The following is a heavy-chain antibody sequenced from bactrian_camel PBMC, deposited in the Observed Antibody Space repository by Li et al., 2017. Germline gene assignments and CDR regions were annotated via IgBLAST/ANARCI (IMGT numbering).Heavy chain of an antibody. Sequence: QLVESGGGSVQAGGSLRLSCAASGYRYASYCMGWFRQGPGNDRDWVASISSDGIPNYADSVKGRFTISHDAAKDSIDLQMNSLKPDDTAVYYCAATGQMLSVAGCRTQGTQVTVS. J-gene: IGHJ4*01. CDR1: GYRYASYC. CDR2: ISSDGIP. D-gene: IGHD1*01. V-gene: IGHV3S55*01.